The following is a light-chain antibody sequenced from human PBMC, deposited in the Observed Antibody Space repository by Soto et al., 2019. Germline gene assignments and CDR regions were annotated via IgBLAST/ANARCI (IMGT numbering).Light chain of an antibody. CDR1: GGDIGRYDF. J-gene: IGLJ2*01. V-gene: IGLV2-8*01. CDR3: SAYAGGNIVI. Sequence: QSVLTQPASASGSPGQSVTISCSGTGGDIGRYDFVPWYQQYPGKVPKLLIYEVDKRPSGVPDRFSGSKSGDRASLTVSGLRPEDEADYHCSAYAGGNIVIFGGGTKLTVL. CDR2: EVD.